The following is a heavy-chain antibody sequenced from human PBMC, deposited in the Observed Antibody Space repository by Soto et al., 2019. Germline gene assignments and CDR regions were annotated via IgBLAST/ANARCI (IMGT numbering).Heavy chain of an antibody. CDR1: GYTFTSYY. CDR3: AFHPRLNYYDPEPQEERFDP. D-gene: IGHD3-22*01. Sequence: ASVKVSCKASGYTFTSYYMHWVRQAPGQGLEWMGIINPSGGSTSYAQKFQGRVTMTRDTSTSTVYMELSSLRSEDTAVYYCAFHPRLNYYDPEPQEERFDPWGQGTLVTVSS. CDR2: INPSGGST. J-gene: IGHJ5*02. V-gene: IGHV1-46*01.